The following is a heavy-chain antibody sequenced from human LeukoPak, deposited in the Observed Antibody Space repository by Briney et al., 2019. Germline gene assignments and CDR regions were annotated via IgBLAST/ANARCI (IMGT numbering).Heavy chain of an antibody. D-gene: IGHD2-2*01. CDR2: ISGSGGST. CDR1: GFTFSNYG. Sequence: PGGSLRLSCAASGFTFSNYGMNWVRQAPGRGLEWVSGISGSGGSTYHADSVKGRFTISRDNSKYTLYLQVNSLRAEDTAIYYCAKKRVLVVPAADFDYWGQGTLVTVSS. V-gene: IGHV3-23*01. J-gene: IGHJ4*02. CDR3: AKKRVLVVPAADFDY.